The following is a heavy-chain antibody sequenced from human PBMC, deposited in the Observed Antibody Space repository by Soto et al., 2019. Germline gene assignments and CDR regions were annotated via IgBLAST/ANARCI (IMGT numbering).Heavy chain of an antibody. V-gene: IGHV4-30-4*01. CDR3: ARANEGYCSGATCYWPADFVY. D-gene: IGHD2-15*01. Sequence: SETLSLTCTVSGDSISNGDYYWSWIRQPPGKGLEWIAYIYHSGSTYYNPSLKSRVTISVDTSKNQFSLKLISVTAADTAVYYCARANEGYCSGATCYWPADFVYWGQGTLVTVSS. CDR2: IYHSGST. J-gene: IGHJ4*02. CDR1: GDSISNGDYY.